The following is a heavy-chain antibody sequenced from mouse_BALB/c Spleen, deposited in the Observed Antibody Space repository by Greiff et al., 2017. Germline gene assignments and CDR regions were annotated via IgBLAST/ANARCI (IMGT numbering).Heavy chain of an antibody. CDR3: ASYGNPFAY. V-gene: IGHV2-9*02. Sequence: VNVVESGPGLVAPSQSLSITCTVSGFSLTSYGVHWVRQPPGKGLEWLGVIWAGGSTNYNSALMSRLSISKDNSKSQVFLKMNSHQTDDTAMYYCASYGNPFAYWGQGTLVTVSA. CDR2: IWAGGST. D-gene: IGHD2-1*01. J-gene: IGHJ3*01. CDR1: GFSLTSYG.